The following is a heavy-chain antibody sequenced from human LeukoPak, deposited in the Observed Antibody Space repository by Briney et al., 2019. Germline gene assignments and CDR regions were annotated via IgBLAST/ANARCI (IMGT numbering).Heavy chain of an antibody. J-gene: IGHJ1*01. Sequence: SETLSLTCTVSGGSISSYYWSWIRQPPGKGLEWIGYIYYSGSTNYNPSLKSRVTISVDTSKNQFSLKLSSVTAADTAVYYCALVVTAISAEYFQHWGQGTLVTVSS. CDR3: ALVVTAISAEYFQH. V-gene: IGHV4-59*01. CDR2: IYYSGST. D-gene: IGHD2-21*02. CDR1: GGSISSYY.